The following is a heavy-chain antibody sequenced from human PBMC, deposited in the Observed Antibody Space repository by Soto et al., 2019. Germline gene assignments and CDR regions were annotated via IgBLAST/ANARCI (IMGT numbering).Heavy chain of an antibody. Sequence: GGSLRLSCAASGFTFSRYGMHWVRQAPGKGLEWVAVISYDGSNKYYADSVKGRFTISRDNSKNTLYLQMNSLRAEDTAVYYCAKEGYGMDVWGQGTTVTVSS. V-gene: IGHV3-30*18. CDR1: GFTFSRYG. CDR2: ISYDGSNK. CDR3: AKEGYGMDV. J-gene: IGHJ6*02.